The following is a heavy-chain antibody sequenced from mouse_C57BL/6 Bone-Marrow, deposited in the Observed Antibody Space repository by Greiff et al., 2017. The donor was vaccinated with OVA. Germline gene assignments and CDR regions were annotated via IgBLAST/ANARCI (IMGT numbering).Heavy chain of an antibody. Sequence: EVHLVESEGGLVQPGSSMKLSCTASGFTFSDYYMAWVRQVPEKGLEWVANINYDGSSTYYLDSLKSRFIISRDNAKNILYLQMSSLKSEDTATYYCARVLMVTTGGYFDYWGQGTTLTVSS. V-gene: IGHV5-16*01. CDR3: ARVLMVTTGGYFDY. CDR2: INYDGSST. J-gene: IGHJ2*01. D-gene: IGHD2-3*01. CDR1: GFTFSDYY.